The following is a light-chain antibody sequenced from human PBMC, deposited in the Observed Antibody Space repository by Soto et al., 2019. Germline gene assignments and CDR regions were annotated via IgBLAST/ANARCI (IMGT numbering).Light chain of an antibody. CDR1: QTIRTS. V-gene: IGKV1-39*01. CDR2: AAS. Sequence: DIQMPQSPSSLSASVGARVILTCRASQTIRTSLNWYQQKPGKAPKLLIYAASTLHSGVPSRFSGSRSGTDFTLSISNLQPEDFATYVGQQTYATPPTFGQGTKVEI. J-gene: IGKJ1*01. CDR3: QQTYATPPT.